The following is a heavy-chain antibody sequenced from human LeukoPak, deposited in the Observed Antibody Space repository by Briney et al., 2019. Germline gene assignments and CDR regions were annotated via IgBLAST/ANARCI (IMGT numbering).Heavy chain of an antibody. CDR2: ISESGTST. CDR1: GFIFSSYA. Sequence: GGSLRLSCAASGFIFSSYAMSWVRQAPGKGLEWVSLISESGTSTNYADSVEGRFTISRDNSKSTLYLQINSLRADDTALYYCARQPVGGRRYYYYGMDVWGQGTTVIVSS. V-gene: IGHV3-23*01. D-gene: IGHD3-10*01. CDR3: ARQPVGGRRYYYYGMDV. J-gene: IGHJ6*02.